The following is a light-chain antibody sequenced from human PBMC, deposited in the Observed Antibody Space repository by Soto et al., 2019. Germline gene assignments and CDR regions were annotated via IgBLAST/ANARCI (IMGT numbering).Light chain of an antibody. CDR3: QQYGGSFRV. CDR2: GAS. CDR1: QSVSRI. Sequence: EIVITQSPATLSVSPGERTTLSCRASQSVSRILAWYQQKPGQAPRLLIYGASSRATGIPDRFSGSGSGTDFTLTISRLEPEDFAVYYCQQYGGSFRVFGPGTKVDIK. J-gene: IGKJ3*01. V-gene: IGKV3-20*01.